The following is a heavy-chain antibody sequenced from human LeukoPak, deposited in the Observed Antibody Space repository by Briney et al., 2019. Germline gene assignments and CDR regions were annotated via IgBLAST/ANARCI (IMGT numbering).Heavy chain of an antibody. D-gene: IGHD5-24*01. V-gene: IGHV3-9*01. CDR2: ISWNSGSI. J-gene: IGHJ4*02. CDR1: GFTFDDYA. Sequence: PGRSLRLSCAASGFTFDDYAMHWVRQAPGKGLELVSGISWNSGSIGYADSVKGRFTISRDNAKNSLYLQMNSLRAEDTALYYCAKSTVEMATIALFDYWGQGTLVTVSS. CDR3: AKSTVEMATIALFDY.